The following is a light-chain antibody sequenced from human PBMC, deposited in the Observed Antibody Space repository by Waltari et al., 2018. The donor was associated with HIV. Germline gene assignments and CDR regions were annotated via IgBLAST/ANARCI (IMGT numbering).Light chain of an antibody. CDR3: QQYDSYPHT. J-gene: IGKJ4*01. CDR2: AAS. CDR1: QGISSW. V-gene: IGKV1D-16*01. Sequence: DIQLTQSPTSLSASVGDRVTITCRASQGISSWLAWYQPKPEKAPKALIYAASSLQSGVPSRFSGSGSGTDFILTISSLQPEDSATYYCQQYDSYPHTFGGGTRVEIK.